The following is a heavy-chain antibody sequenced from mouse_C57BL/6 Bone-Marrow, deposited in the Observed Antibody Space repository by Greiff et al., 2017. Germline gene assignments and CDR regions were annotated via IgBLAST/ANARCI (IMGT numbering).Heavy chain of an antibody. J-gene: IGHJ2*01. CDR2: IHPNSGNT. V-gene: IGHV1-64*01. CDR1: GYTFTSYW. Sequence: QVQLQQPGAELVKPGASVKLSCKASGYTFTSYWMHWVKQRPGQGLEWIGMIHPNSGNTNYNEKFKSKTTLTVDKSSSTAYMQLSSLTSEDSAVYYGAAGYYFDYWGQGTTLTVSS. CDR3: AAGYYFDY. D-gene: IGHD3-1*01.